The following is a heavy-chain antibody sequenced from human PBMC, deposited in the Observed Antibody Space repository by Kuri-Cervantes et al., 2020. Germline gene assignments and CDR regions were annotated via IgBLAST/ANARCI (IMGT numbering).Heavy chain of an antibody. V-gene: IGHV4-61*01. CDR1: GGSVSSGSYY. J-gene: IGHJ6*02. CDR2: IYYSGST. CDR3: ARIPNYSYGMDV. Sequence: EPLKISCTVSGGSVSSGSYYWSWIRQPPGKGLEWIGYIYYSGSTNYNPSLKSRVTISVDTSKNQFSLKLSSVTAADAAVYYCARIPNYSYGMDVWGQGTTVTVSS. D-gene: IGHD1-26*01.